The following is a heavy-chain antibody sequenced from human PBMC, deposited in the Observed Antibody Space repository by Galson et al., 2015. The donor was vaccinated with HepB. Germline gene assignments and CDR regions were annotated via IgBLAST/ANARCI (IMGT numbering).Heavy chain of an antibody. D-gene: IGHD3-10*01. Sequence: SLRLSCAASGFTFSSYAMSWVRQAPGKGLEWVSAISGSGGSTYYADSVKGRFTISRDNSKNTLYLQMNSLRAEDTAVYYCAKGEKGVLLWFGELSSDFDYWGQGTLVTVSS. CDR3: AKGEKGVLLWFGELSSDFDY. V-gene: IGHV3-23*01. CDR2: ISGSGGST. CDR1: GFTFSSYA. J-gene: IGHJ4*02.